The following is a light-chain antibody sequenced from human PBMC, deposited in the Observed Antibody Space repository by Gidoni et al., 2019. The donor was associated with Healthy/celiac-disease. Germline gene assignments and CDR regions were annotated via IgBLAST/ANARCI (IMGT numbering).Light chain of an antibody. CDR2: AAS. J-gene: IGKJ3*01. CDR3: QQYYSYPLFT. V-gene: IGKV1-8*01. Sequence: AIRMTQSPSSFSASTGDRVTITCRASQGISSYLAWYQQKPGKAPKLLIYAASTLQSGVPSRFSGSGSGTDFTLTISCLQSEDFATYYCQQYYSYPLFTFAPGTKVDIK. CDR1: QGISSY.